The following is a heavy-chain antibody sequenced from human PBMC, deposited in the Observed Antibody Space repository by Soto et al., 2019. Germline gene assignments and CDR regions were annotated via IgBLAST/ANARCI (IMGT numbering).Heavy chain of an antibody. Sequence: GGSLTISTAASGYTFSSYGMHCVRQAPGKGLEWVAVISYDGSNKYYADSVKGRFTISRDNSKNTLYLQMNSLRAEDTAVYYCASQHYYDSSGSEFDYWGQAT. J-gene: IGHJ4*02. D-gene: IGHD3-22*01. CDR1: GYTFSSYG. V-gene: IGHV3-30*03. CDR3: ASQHYYDSSGSEFDY. CDR2: ISYDGSNK.